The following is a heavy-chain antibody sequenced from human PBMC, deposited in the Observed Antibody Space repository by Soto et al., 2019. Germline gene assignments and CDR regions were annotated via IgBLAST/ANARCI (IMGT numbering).Heavy chain of an antibody. CDR2: IKTKTDGGTT. Sequence: GGSLRLSCAASGSTFSHAWMSWVRQAPGKGLEWVGRIKTKTDGGTTDYAAPVKGRFTISREDSKNTLNLQMSSLKTEDTAVYYCTGDGMDVWGQGTTVTVSS. V-gene: IGHV3-15*01. CDR3: TGDGMDV. CDR1: GSTFSHAW. J-gene: IGHJ6*02.